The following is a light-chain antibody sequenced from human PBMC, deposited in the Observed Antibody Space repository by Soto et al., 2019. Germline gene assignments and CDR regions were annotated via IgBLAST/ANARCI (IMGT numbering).Light chain of an antibody. CDR3: QQYGSSPLT. J-gene: IGKJ2*01. Sequence: EIVLTQSPGTLSFSPGERATLSCRASQSVSSSYLAWYQQKPGQAPRLLIYGASTRATVIPARFSGSGSGRNVTLTISRLEPEDFAVYYCQQYGSSPLTFGQGTKLEIK. CDR1: QSVSSSY. CDR2: GAS. V-gene: IGKV3-20*01.